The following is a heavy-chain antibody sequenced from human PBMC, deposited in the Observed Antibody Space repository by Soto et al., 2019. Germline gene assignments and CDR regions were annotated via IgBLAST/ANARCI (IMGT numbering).Heavy chain of an antibody. CDR1: GGTFSSYA. Sequence: SVKVSCKASGGTFSSYAISWVRQAPGQGLEWMGGIIPIFGTANYAQKFQGRVTVTADESTSTAYMELSSLRSEDTAVYYCARSGFEGSSSGSYFDYWGQGTLVTVSS. CDR3: ARSGFEGSSSGSYFDY. V-gene: IGHV1-69*13. CDR2: IIPIFGTA. J-gene: IGHJ4*02. D-gene: IGHD6-6*01.